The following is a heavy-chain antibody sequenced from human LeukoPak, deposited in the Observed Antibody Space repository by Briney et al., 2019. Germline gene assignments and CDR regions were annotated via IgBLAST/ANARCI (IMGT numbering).Heavy chain of an antibody. CDR2: ISGSGGST. CDR1: GFTLSSYD. CDR3: ARGGPAAGRFDY. D-gene: IGHD2-2*01. V-gene: IGHV3-23*01. J-gene: IGHJ4*02. Sequence: GGSLRLSCAASGFTLSSYDMNWVRQAPGKGLEWVSGISGSGGSTYSVDSVKGRFTVSRDNSKNTLYLQMNSLRAEDTAVYYCARGGPAAGRFDYWGQGTLVTVSS.